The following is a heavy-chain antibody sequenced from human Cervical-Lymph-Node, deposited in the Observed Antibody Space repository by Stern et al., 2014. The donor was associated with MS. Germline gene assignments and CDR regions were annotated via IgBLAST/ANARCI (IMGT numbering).Heavy chain of an antibody. CDR2: IVPIFGTA. D-gene: IGHD4-23*01. CDR3: ARPPTVVDGRFEF. J-gene: IGHJ4*02. V-gene: IGHV1-69*01. Sequence: QVQLVQSGAEVKKPGSSVKVSCKASGGTFSSYPITWVRQAPGQGLEWMGGIVPIFGTANYAQKFQGRVTITADESTTTAYMELTSLTSEDTAVYYCARPPTVVDGRFEFWGQGTLVTVSS. CDR1: GGTFSSYP.